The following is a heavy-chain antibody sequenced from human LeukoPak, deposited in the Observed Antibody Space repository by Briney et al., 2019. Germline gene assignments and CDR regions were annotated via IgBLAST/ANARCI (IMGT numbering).Heavy chain of an antibody. CDR1: GYTFTSYG. Sequence: ASVKVSCKASGYTFTSYGISWVRQAPGRGLEWMGWISAYNGNTNYAQKPQGRVTMTTDTSTSTAYMELRSLRSDDTAVYYCARDPQQLVGATGGGFNFWGQGTLVTVSS. V-gene: IGHV1-18*01. D-gene: IGHD1-26*01. CDR3: ARDPQQLVGATGGGFNF. J-gene: IGHJ4*02. CDR2: ISAYNGNT.